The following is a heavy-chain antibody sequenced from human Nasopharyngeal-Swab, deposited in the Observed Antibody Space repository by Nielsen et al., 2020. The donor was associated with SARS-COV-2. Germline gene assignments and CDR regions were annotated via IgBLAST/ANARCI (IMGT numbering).Heavy chain of an antibody. D-gene: IGHD3-3*01. CDR2: ISAYNGNT. CDR3: ARGHVLRFLEWPQGAVYYYGMDV. CDR1: GYTFTSYG. J-gene: IGHJ6*02. V-gene: IGHV1-18*01. Sequence: ASVKVSCKASGYTFTSYGISWVRQAPGQGLEWMGWISAYNGNTNYAQKLQGRVTMTTDTSTSTAYMELRSLRSEDTAVYYCARGHVLRFLEWPQGAVYYYGMDVWGQGTTVTVSS.